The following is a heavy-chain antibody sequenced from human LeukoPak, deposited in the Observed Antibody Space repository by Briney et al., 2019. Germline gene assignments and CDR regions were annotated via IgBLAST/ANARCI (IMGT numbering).Heavy chain of an antibody. J-gene: IGHJ3*02. CDR3: ARLYRYYDYVWGSADAFDI. Sequence: ASETLSLTCTVSGGSISSYYWSWIRQPAGKGLEWIGRIYTSGSTNYNPSLKSRVTMSVDTSKNQFSLKLSSVTAADTAVYYCARLYRYYDYVWGSADAFDIWGQGTMVTVSS. D-gene: IGHD3-16*01. CDR1: GGSISSYY. V-gene: IGHV4-4*07. CDR2: IYTSGST.